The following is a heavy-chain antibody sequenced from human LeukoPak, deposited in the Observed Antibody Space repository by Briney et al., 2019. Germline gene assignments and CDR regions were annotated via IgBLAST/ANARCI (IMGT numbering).Heavy chain of an antibody. CDR2: IYSGGST. V-gene: IGHV3-66*01. Sequence: QTGGSLRLSCAASGFTVSSNYMSWVRQAPGKGLEWVSVIYSGGSTYYADSVKGRFTISRDNSKNTLYLQMNSLRAEDTAVYYCASSRWELAPHDYWGQGTLVTVSS. D-gene: IGHD1-26*01. J-gene: IGHJ4*02. CDR3: ASSRWELAPHDY. CDR1: GFTVSSNY.